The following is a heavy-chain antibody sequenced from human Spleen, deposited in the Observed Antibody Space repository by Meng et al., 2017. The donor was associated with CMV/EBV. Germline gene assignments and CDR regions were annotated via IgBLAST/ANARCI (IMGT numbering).Heavy chain of an antibody. CDR2: ISYDGSNK. CDR3: ATTPGYYSDSSGYYFY. CDR1: GFTFSSYA. V-gene: IGHV3-30-3*01. J-gene: IGHJ4*02. Sequence: GESLKISCAASGFTFSSYAMHWVRQAPGKGLEWVAVISYDGSNKYYADSVKGRFTISRDNSKNTLYLQMKNLRADDTAVYYCATTPGYYSDSSGYYFYWAQGTLVTVSS. D-gene: IGHD3-22*01.